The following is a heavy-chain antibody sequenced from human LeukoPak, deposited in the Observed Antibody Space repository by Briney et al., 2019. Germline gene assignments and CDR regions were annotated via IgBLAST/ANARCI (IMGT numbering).Heavy chain of an antibody. CDR1: GGSFSGYY. CDR3: ARVTRATKYYYYYYMDV. CDR2: INHSGST. Sequence: SETLSLTCAVYGGSFSGYYWSWIRQPPGKGLEWIGEINHSGSTNYNPSLKSRVTISVDTSKNQFSLKLSSVTAADTAVYYCARVTRATKYYYYYYMDVWGKGTTVTVSS. V-gene: IGHV4-34*01. D-gene: IGHD2-8*01. J-gene: IGHJ6*03.